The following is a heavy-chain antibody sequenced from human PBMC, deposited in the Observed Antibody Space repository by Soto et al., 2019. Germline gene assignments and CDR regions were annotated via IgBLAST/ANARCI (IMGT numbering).Heavy chain of an antibody. Sequence: EVQLLESGGGLVQPGASLRLSCAASGFTFATFDMSWARQAPGKGLEWVSVVRGRDGSTSYADSLKGRFTISKDSSKNTLYLQMNSRRADDTALYYCAKGAWLDYWGQGTLVTVSS. J-gene: IGHJ4*02. CDR1: GFTFATFD. V-gene: IGHV3-23*01. CDR2: VRGRDGST. D-gene: IGHD5-12*01. CDR3: AKGAWLDY.